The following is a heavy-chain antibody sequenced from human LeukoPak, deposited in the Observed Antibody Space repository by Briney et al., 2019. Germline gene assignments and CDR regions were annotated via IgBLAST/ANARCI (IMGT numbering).Heavy chain of an antibody. CDR2: INGGGDDT. CDR3: ARCTASCHANAFDV. J-gene: IGHJ3*01. CDR1: GFTFKNNA. Sequence: GGSLRLSCAASGFTFKNNAMTWVRQAPGKGLEWVSAINGGGDDTEYADSVKGRFTISRANSKNTLYLQMNSLRPEDTAVYYCARCTASCHANAFDVWGQGTLLTVSS. V-gene: IGHV3-23*01. D-gene: IGHD2-2*01.